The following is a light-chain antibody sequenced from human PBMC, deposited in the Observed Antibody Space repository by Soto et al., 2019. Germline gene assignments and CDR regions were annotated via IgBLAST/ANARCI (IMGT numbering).Light chain of an antibody. V-gene: IGKV3-15*01. J-gene: IGKJ1*01. Sequence: EIVMTQSPATLSVSPGESATLSCRASQSISSSKLAWYQQKPGQAPRLLMYGASNRATGIPARFSGSGSGTEFTLTISSLQSEDFAVYYCQQYDYWPRTFGQGTKVDIK. CDR2: GAS. CDR3: QQYDYWPRT. CDR1: QSISSS.